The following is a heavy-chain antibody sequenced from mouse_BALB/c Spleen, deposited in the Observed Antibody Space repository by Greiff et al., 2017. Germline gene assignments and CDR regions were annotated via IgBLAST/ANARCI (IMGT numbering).Heavy chain of an antibody. J-gene: IGHJ3*01. CDR3: ARDGNYGGFAY. CDR2: INPYNGAT. V-gene: IGHV1-31*01. D-gene: IGHD2-1*01. CDR1: GYSFTGYY. Sequence: VQLQQSGPELVKPGASVKISCKASGYSFTGYYMHWVKQSHVKSLEWIGRINPYNGATSYNQNFKDKASLTVDKSSSTAYMELHSLTSEDSAVYYCARDGNYGGFAYWGQGTLVTVSA.